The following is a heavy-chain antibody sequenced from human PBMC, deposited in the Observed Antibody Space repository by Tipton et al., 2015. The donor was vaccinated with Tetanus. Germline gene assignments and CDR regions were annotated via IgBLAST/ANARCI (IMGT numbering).Heavy chain of an antibody. CDR2: IYYSGST. D-gene: IGHD4-17*01. Sequence: TLSLTCTVSGGSISSSSYYWGWIRQPPGKGLEWIGSIYYSGSTYYNPSLKSRVTISVDTSKNQFSLKLSSVTAADTAVYYCASPYGDYVWCFDLWGRGTLVTVSS. CDR3: ASPYGDYVWCFDL. CDR1: GGSISSSSYY. V-gene: IGHV4-39*01. J-gene: IGHJ2*01.